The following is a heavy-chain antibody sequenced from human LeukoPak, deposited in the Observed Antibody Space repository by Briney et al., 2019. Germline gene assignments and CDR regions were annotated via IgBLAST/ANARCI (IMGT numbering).Heavy chain of an antibody. D-gene: IGHD6-6*01. CDR3: ARTAARRFDY. CDR1: GYTFPSYF. V-gene: IGHV1-46*01. CDR2: INPTGGST. J-gene: IGHJ4*02. Sequence: ASVKVSCKASGYTFPSYFMHWVRQTPGQGLEWMGIINPTGGSTTYAQKFQGRVTMTRDTSTSTVYMELSSLRSDDTAVYYCARTAARRFDYWGQGTLVTVSS.